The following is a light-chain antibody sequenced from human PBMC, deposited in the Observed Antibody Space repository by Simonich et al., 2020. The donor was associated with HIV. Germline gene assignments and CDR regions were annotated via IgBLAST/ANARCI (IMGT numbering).Light chain of an antibody. Sequence: DIVMTQSPDSLAVSLGERATIHCKSSQSVLSSSNTNNYLAWYQQKPGQPPKLLIYWAAVRESGVPDRFSGSGSGTDFTLTSSSLQAEDVAVYYCQQYYSTPYTFGQGTKLEIK. CDR2: WAA. CDR1: QSVLSSSNTNNY. CDR3: QQYYSTPYT. J-gene: IGKJ2*01. V-gene: IGKV4-1*01.